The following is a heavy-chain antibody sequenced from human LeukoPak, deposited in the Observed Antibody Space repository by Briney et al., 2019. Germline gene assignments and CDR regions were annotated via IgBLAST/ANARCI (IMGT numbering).Heavy chain of an antibody. Sequence: SVKVSCKASGTTFSRSAISWVQQAPGQGLEWMGGVIPILGTTNYAQKFQDRVSITTDESTNTAYMEVTSLRSVDTAVYYCARDDGSATMGFDSWGQGTLVTVSS. CDR2: VIPILGTT. CDR1: GTTFSRSA. D-gene: IGHD1-26*01. V-gene: IGHV1-69*05. CDR3: ARDDGSATMGFDS. J-gene: IGHJ4*02.